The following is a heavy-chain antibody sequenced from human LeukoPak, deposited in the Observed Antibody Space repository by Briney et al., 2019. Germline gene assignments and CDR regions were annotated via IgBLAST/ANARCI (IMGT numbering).Heavy chain of an antibody. CDR2: INTDGSRT. D-gene: IGHD6-6*01. CDR3: AREQLVGGDAFDI. CDR1: GFTFDDYA. J-gene: IGHJ3*02. V-gene: IGHV3-74*01. Sequence: GGSLRLSCAASGFTFDDYAMHWVRQAPGKGLVWVSRINTDGSRTSYADSVKGRFTISRDNAKSTLYLQMNSLRAEDTAVYYCAREQLVGGDAFDIWGQGTMVTVSS.